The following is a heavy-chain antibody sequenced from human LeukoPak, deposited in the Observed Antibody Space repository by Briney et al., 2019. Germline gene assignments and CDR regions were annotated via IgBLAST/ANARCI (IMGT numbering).Heavy chain of an antibody. Sequence: GGSLRLSCAASGFTFSSYWMSWVRQAPGKGLEWVANIKQDGSEKYYVDSVKGRFTISRDNAKNSLYLQMNSLRAEDTAVYYCARDQWYYYGSGSPDYWGQGTLVTVSS. CDR1: GFTFSSYW. CDR3: ARDQWYYYGSGSPDY. J-gene: IGHJ4*02. V-gene: IGHV3-7*01. CDR2: IKQDGSEK. D-gene: IGHD3-10*01.